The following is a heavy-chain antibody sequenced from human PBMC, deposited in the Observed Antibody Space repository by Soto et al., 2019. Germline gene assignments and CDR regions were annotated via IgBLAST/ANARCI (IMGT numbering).Heavy chain of an antibody. J-gene: IGHJ6*02. D-gene: IGHD6-6*01. CDR3: ARGRRGSSARFYYSYGMDV. Sequence: SETLSLTCAVYGGSFSGYYWSWIRQPPGKGLEWIGEINHSGSTNYNPSLKSRVTISVDTSKNQFSLKLSSVTAADTAVYYCARGRRGSSARFYYSYGMDVWGQGTTVTVSS. CDR2: INHSGST. CDR1: GGSFSGYY. V-gene: IGHV4-34*01.